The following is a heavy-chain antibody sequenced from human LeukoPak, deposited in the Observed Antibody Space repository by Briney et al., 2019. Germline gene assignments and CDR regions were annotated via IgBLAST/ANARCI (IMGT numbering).Heavy chain of an antibody. Sequence: GGSLRLSCVASGFTFSSYWMSWVRQASGKGLEWVANIKQDGSEKYYVDSVKGRFTISRDDAKNSLYLQMNSLRAEDTAVYYCARGGEWELPQAYDIWGQGTMVTVSS. CDR1: GFTFSSYW. J-gene: IGHJ3*02. CDR2: IKQDGSEK. D-gene: IGHD1-26*01. V-gene: IGHV3-7*03. CDR3: ARGGEWELPQAYDI.